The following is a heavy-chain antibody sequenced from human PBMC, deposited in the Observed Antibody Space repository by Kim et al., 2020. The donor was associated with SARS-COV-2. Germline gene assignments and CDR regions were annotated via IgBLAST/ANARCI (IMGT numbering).Heavy chain of an antibody. CDR2: KSGSK. J-gene: IGHJ4*02. D-gene: IGHD5-12*01. V-gene: IGHV3-9*01. CDR3: AKDGYSMH. Sequence: KSGSKAYADYVQGRFTISRDNAKNSLYLQMNSLRAEDTALYYCAKDGYSMHWGQGTLVTVSS.